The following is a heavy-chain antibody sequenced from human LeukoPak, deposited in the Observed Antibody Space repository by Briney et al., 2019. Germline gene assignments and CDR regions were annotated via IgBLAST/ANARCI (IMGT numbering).Heavy chain of an antibody. Sequence: GGSLRLSCAASGFTFSSYAMSWVRQAPEKGLEWVSTISGSGGGTYYADSVKGRFTISRDNSKNTLYLQMNSLRAEDAAVYYCARDGTPRTSFFDYYDSTGYYYFDYWGQGTLVTVSS. CDR3: ARDGTPRTSFFDYYDSTGYYYFDY. CDR2: ISGSGGGT. D-gene: IGHD3-22*01. CDR1: GFTFSSYA. J-gene: IGHJ4*02. V-gene: IGHV3-23*01.